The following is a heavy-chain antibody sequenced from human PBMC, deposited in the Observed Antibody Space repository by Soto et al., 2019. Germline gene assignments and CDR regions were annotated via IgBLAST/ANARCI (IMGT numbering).Heavy chain of an antibody. CDR1: GFTFSSYG. J-gene: IGHJ6*02. D-gene: IGHD3-3*01. CDR2: IWFDGSNK. CDR3: AREGGGTIFGVVITYYYYYGMDV. V-gene: IGHV3-33*01. Sequence: GGSLRLSCAASGFTFSSYGMHWVRQAPGKGLEWVAVIWFDGSNKYYADSVKGRFTISRDNSKNTLYLQMNSLRAEDTAVYYCAREGGGTIFGVVITYYYYYGMDVWGQGTTVTVSS.